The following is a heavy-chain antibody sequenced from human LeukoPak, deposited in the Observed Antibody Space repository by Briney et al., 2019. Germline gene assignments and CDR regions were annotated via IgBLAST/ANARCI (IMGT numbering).Heavy chain of an antibody. Sequence: SQTLSLTCTVSGGSISSGSYYWSWIRQPDGKGLEWIGRIYTSGSTNYNPSLKSRVTISVDTSKNQFSLKLSSVTAADTAVYYCARDKLDMTTVTTGFDYWGQGTLVTVSS. CDR3: ARDKLDMTTVTTGFDY. D-gene: IGHD4-17*01. V-gene: IGHV4-61*02. CDR1: GGSISSGSYY. CDR2: IYTSGST. J-gene: IGHJ4*02.